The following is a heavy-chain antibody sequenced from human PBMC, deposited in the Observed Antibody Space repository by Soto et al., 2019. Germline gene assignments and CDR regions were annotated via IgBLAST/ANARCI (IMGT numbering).Heavy chain of an antibody. CDR2: IYYSGST. Sequence: QVQLQESGPGLVKPSETLSLTCTVSGGSISSYYWSWIRQPPGKGLEWIGYIYYSGSTNYNPSLRCRVTLSVDTSKNQCSLKLSSVTAAHTAVYYCARRYGASFDYWGQGTLVTVSS. D-gene: IGHD4-17*01. CDR3: ARRYGASFDY. J-gene: IGHJ4*02. V-gene: IGHV4-59*01. CDR1: GGSISSYY.